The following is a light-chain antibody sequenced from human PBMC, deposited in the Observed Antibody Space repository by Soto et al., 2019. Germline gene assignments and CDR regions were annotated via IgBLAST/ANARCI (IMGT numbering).Light chain of an antibody. CDR3: KSYAGSNTYV. V-gene: IGLV2-8*01. J-gene: IGLJ1*01. CDR1: KNDIGVYDF. Sequence: QSVLTQPPSASGSPGQSVTISCTGTKNDIGVYDFVSWYQHHPGKAPRLIIYEVVQRPSGVPDRFSGSKSGNTASLTVSGLQAAEEADYFCKSYAGSNTYVFGSGTKVTAL. CDR2: EVV.